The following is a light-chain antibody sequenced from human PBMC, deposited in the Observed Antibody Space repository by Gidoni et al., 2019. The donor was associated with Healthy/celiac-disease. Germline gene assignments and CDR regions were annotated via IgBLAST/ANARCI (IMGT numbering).Light chain of an antibody. Sequence: SYELTQPPSVSVSPGQTARITCSGDALPKQYAYWYQQKPGQAPVLVIYKDSERPSGIPERFSGSSSGTTVTLTISGGQEEDEADYYCQSADSSGTYWVFGGGNKLTVL. J-gene: IGLJ3*02. CDR1: ALPKQY. V-gene: IGLV3-25*03. CDR2: KDS. CDR3: QSADSSGTYWV.